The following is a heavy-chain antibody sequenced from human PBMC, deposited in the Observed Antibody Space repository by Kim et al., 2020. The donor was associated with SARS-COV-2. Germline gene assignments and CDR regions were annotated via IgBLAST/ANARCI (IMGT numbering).Heavy chain of an antibody. V-gene: IGHV3-23*01. CDR1: GLTFSSYA. Sequence: GGSLRLSCAASGLTFSSYAMSWVRQAPGKGLEWVSSISGSGDYTYYADSVKGRLTLSRDNSKKTVYLQMNSLRAEDTATYYCATDNTRDGMDVWGQGTT. J-gene: IGHJ6*01. CDR3: ATDNTRDGMDV. CDR2: ISGSGDYT.